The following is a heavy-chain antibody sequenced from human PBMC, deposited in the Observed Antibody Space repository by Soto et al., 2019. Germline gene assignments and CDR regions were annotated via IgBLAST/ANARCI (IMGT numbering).Heavy chain of an antibody. CDR3: AREIVVVPAARGFYYYYGMDV. CDR1: GYSFTSYW. J-gene: IGHJ6*02. CDR2: IDPSDSYT. D-gene: IGHD2-2*01. Sequence: GESLKISCKGSGYSFTSYWISWVRQMPGKGLEWMGRIDPSDSYTSYSPSFQGHVTISADKSISTAYLQWSSLKASDTAMYYCAREIVVVPAARGFYYYYGMDVWGQGTTVTVSS. V-gene: IGHV5-10-1*01.